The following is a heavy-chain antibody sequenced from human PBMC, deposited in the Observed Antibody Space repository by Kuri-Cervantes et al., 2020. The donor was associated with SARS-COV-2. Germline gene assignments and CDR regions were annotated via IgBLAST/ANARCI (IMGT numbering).Heavy chain of an antibody. CDR3: ARDLRLGKSLDY. Sequence: GESLKISCAVSGFAVSANYVTWVRQPPGKGLEWVSVIYSGGTTYYADSVKGRFTISRDNSKNSPYLQMNSLRAEDTAVYYCARDLRLGKSLDYWGQGTLVTVSS. J-gene: IGHJ4*02. V-gene: IGHV3-66*01. CDR1: GFAVSANY. CDR2: IYSGGTT. D-gene: IGHD7-27*01.